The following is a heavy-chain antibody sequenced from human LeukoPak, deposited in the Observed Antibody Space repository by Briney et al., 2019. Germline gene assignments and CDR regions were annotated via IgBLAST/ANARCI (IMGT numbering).Heavy chain of an antibody. CDR1: GGSISSSSYF. CDR2: MYYSGST. Sequence: SETLSLTCTVSGGSISSSSYFWGWIRQPPGKGLEWIGTMYYSGSTYYNPSLKSRVTISVDTPKNQFSLKLSSVTAADTAVYYCARVCSSTSCFLDHWGQGTLVTVSS. V-gene: IGHV4-39*01. D-gene: IGHD2-2*01. CDR3: ARVCSSTSCFLDH. J-gene: IGHJ4*02.